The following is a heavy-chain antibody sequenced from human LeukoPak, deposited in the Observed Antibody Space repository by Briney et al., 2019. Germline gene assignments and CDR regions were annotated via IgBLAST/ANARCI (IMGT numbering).Heavy chain of an antibody. CDR1: GFTFSNYW. CDR2: IKEDGSEK. V-gene: IGHV3-7*03. D-gene: IGHD3-10*01. CDR3: ARTIRGY. Sequence: GGSLRLSCAASGFTFSNYWMSWVRQAPGKGLEWVANIKEDGSEKHYVDSVKGRFTISRDNAKDSLYLQMNSLRVEDTAVYYCARTIRGYWGQGTLVTVSS. J-gene: IGHJ4*02.